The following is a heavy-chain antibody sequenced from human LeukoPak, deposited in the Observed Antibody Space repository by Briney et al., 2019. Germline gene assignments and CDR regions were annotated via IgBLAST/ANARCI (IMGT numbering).Heavy chain of an antibody. CDR1: GGTFSSYA. D-gene: IGHD3-10*01. V-gene: IGHV1-69*06. CDR3: ARGLDYGSGSYYYYYMDV. CDR2: IIPIFGTA. Sequence: ASVKVSCKASGGTFSSYAISWVRQAPGQGLEWMGGIIPIFGTANYAQKFQGRVTITADKSTSTAYMELSGLRSEDTAVYYCARGLDYGSGSYYYYYMDVWGKGTTVTISS. J-gene: IGHJ6*03.